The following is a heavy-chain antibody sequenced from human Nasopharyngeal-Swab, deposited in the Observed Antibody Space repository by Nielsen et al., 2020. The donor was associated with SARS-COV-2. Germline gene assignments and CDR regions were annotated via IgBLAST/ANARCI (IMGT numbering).Heavy chain of an antibody. CDR2: IRSSNDI. J-gene: IGHJ3*01. CDR3: ARDRDWAFDV. V-gene: IGHV3-69-1*01. Sequence: GESLKISCAASGFIFSDYSMNWVRQAPGKGLEWISYIRSSNDIYYADSVKGRFTISRDHAKNSLYLQMSSLRVGDTAVYYCARDRDWAFDVWGQGAVVTVSS. CDR1: GFIFSDYS. D-gene: IGHD2-21*01.